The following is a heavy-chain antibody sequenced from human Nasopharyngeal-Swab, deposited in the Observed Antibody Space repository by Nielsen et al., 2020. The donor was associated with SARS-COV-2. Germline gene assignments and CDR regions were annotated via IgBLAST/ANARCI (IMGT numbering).Heavy chain of an antibody. D-gene: IGHD2-15*01. CDR1: GYTFTSYD. Sequence: ASVKVSCKASGYTFTSYDINWMRQATGQGLEWMGWMNPNSGNTGYAQKFQGRVTMTRNTSISTAYMELSSLRSEDTAVYYCARCSGGSCRFDYWGQGTLVTVSS. CDR3: ARCSGGSCRFDY. J-gene: IGHJ4*02. CDR2: MNPNSGNT. V-gene: IGHV1-8*01.